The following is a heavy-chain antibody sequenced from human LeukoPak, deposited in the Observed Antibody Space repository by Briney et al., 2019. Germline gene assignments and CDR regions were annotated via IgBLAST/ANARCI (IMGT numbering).Heavy chain of an antibody. CDR2: INTNTRNP. CDR1: GYAFTNYG. V-gene: IGHV7-4-1*02. Sequence: ASVKVSCRASGYAFTNYGVNWVRQAPGQGLEWMGWINTNTRNPTYAQGFTGRFVFSLDTSLSTAYLQISSLKAEDTAVYYCARDKYQLPYEIDYWGQGTLVTVSS. CDR3: ARDKYQLPYEIDY. J-gene: IGHJ4*02. D-gene: IGHD2-2*01.